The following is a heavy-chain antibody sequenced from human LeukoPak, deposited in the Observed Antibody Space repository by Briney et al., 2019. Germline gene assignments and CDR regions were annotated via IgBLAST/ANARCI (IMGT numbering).Heavy chain of an antibody. J-gene: IGHJ4*02. Sequence: SQTLSLTCTVSGGSISSGGYYWSWIRQPPGKGLEWIGYIYHSGSTYYNPSLKSRVTISVDRSKNQFSLKLSSVTAADTAVYYCAREIAAAPRYYFDYWGQGTLVTVSS. CDR3: AREIAAAPRYYFDY. V-gene: IGHV4-30-2*01. CDR2: IYHSGST. CDR1: GGSISSGGYY. D-gene: IGHD6-13*01.